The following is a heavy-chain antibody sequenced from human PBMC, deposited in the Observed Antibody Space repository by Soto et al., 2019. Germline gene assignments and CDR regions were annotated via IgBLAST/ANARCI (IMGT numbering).Heavy chain of an antibody. D-gene: IGHD5-12*01. CDR3: ARESPTSRDGYKSQTGYWFDP. Sequence: PSETLSLSCTGSGGLMSRCDWSLIRQPPGKGLEWIGYIYYSGSTYYNPSLKSRVTISVDTSKNQFSLKLSSVTAADTAVYYCARESPTSRDGYKSQTGYWFDPWGQGTLLTVS. V-gene: IGHV4-59*12. CDR2: IYYSGST. J-gene: IGHJ5*02. CDR1: GGLMSRCD.